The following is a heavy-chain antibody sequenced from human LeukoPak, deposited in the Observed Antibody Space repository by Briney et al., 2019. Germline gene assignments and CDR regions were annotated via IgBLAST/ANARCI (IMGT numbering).Heavy chain of an antibody. V-gene: IGHV1-69*13. CDR1: GGTFSSYA. CDR3: AKDQRPFYDGPGYFDS. CDR2: IIPIFGTA. J-gene: IGHJ4*02. D-gene: IGHD3-10*01. Sequence: EASVKVSCKASGGTFSSYAISWVRQAPGQGLEWMGGIIPIFGTANYAQKFQGRVTITADESTSTAYMELSSLRSEDTAVYYCAKDQRPFYDGPGYFDSWGQGTLVIVSS.